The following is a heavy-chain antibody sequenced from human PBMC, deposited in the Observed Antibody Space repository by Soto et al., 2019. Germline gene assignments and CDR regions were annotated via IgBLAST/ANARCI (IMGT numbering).Heavy chain of an antibody. CDR3: AHDANTDTPIDKTDDVDY. V-gene: IGHV2-5*02. Sequence: QITLKESGPTLVKPTQTLTLTCTFSGFSLSTSGVGVGWIRQPPGKALEWLALIYWDDDKRYSPSLKSRLTITHDTSKNHAILTLTNTHPVDTATYYCAHDANTDTPIDKTDDVDYWCQGTLVTVSS. J-gene: IGHJ4*02. D-gene: IGHD5-18*01. CDR1: GFSLSTSGVG. CDR2: IYWDDDK.